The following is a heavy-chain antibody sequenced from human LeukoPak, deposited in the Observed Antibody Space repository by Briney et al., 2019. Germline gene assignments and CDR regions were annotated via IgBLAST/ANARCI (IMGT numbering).Heavy chain of an antibody. J-gene: IGHJ6*03. Sequence: MASETLSLTCTVSGYSISSAYYWGWIRQAPGKGLEWIGSIYHSGSTYYNPSLKSRVTISVDTSKNQLSLKLTSVTAADTAVYYCARETSQKGAHYMDVWGKGTTVTISS. V-gene: IGHV4-38-2*02. CDR2: IYHSGST. CDR1: GYSISSAYY. D-gene: IGHD3-16*01. CDR3: ARETSQKGAHYMDV.